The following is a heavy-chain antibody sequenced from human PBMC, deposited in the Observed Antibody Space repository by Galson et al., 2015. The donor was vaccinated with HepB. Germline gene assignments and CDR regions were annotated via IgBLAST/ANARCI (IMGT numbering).Heavy chain of an antibody. J-gene: IGHJ4*02. CDR2: IDPSDSYT. CDR1: GYSFTSYW. V-gene: IGHV5-10-1*01. Sequence: QSGAEVKKPGESLRISCKGSGYSFTSYWISWVRQMPGKGLEWMGRIDPSDSYTNYSPSFQGHVTISADKSISTAYLQWSSLKASDTAMYYCARPHYDSSGYPVYFDYWGQGTLVTVSS. D-gene: IGHD3-22*01. CDR3: ARPHYDSSGYPVYFDY.